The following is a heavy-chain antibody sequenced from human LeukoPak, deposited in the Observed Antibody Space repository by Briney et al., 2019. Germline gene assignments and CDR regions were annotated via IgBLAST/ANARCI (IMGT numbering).Heavy chain of an antibody. CDR3: ARQDYDFWSGCRAGWFDP. CDR1: GFTFGTYW. CDR2: ISSSSSYI. D-gene: IGHD3-3*01. Sequence: GGSLRLSCGASGFTFGTYWMHWVRQAPGKGLEWVSSISSSSSYIYYADSVKGRFTISRDNAKNSLYLQMNSLRAEDTAVYYCARQDYDFWSGCRAGWFDPWGQGTLVTVSS. V-gene: IGHV3-21*01. J-gene: IGHJ5*02.